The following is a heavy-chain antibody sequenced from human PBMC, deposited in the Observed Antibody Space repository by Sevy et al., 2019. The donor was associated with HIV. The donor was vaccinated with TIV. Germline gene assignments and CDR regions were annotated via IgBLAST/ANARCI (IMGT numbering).Heavy chain of an antibody. Sequence: GGSLRLSCAASGFTFSSYSMNWVRQAPGKGLEWVSSISSSSSYIYYADSVKGRFNISRDNAKNSLYLSMNSLRAEDTAVYYCARSLIPIAAAGFTDAFDIWGQGTMVTLSS. D-gene: IGHD6-13*01. CDR3: ARSLIPIAAAGFTDAFDI. J-gene: IGHJ3*02. V-gene: IGHV3-21*01. CDR1: GFTFSSYS. CDR2: ISSSSSYI.